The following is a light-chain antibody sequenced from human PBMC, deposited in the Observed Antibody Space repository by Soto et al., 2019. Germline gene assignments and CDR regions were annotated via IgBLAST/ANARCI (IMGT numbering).Light chain of an antibody. Sequence: EIVLTQSPATLSSFPGDRVTLSCRASQAVNTRLAWYQHKPGQAPRLLIYLASNRAAGVPARFSGSGSGTDFSLAISRLEPEDFAVYFCQQYGTWPLTFGGGTKVDIK. CDR2: LAS. V-gene: IGKV3D-11*03. J-gene: IGKJ4*01. CDR1: QAVNTR. CDR3: QQYGTWPLT.